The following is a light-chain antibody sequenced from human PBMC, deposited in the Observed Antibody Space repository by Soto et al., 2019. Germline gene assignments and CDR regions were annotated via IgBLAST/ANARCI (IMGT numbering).Light chain of an antibody. CDR2: EVS. Sequence: QSVLTQPPSASGSPGQSVTISCTGTSSDVGGYNYVSWYQQHPGKAPKLMIYEVSKRPSGVPDRFSGSKSGNTASLNVSGLQDEDEDDYYCSSYAGSNNFVFGTGTKLTVL. J-gene: IGLJ1*01. V-gene: IGLV2-8*01. CDR1: SSDVGGYNY. CDR3: SSYAGSNNFV.